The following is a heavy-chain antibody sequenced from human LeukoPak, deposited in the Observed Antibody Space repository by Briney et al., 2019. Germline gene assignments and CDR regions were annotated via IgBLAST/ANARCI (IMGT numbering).Heavy chain of an antibody. J-gene: IGHJ5*02. Sequence: SETLSLTCTVSGGSISSYYWSWIRQPPGKGLELIGYIHYTGSTNYNPSLKSRVTISVDTSKNQFSLKLSSVTAADTAVYYCARGRVVVAANTWFDPWGQGTLVTVSS. CDR3: ARGRVVVAANTWFDP. CDR2: IHYTGST. D-gene: IGHD2-15*01. V-gene: IGHV4-59*12. CDR1: GGSISSYY.